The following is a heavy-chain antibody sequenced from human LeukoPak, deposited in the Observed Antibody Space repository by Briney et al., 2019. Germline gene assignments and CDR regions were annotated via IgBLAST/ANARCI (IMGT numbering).Heavy chain of an antibody. CDR2: LSGRGSST. Sequence: GGSLRLSCAASRFSFSSYAMSWVRQAPGKGLEWVSTLSGRGSSTYYADSVKGRFTISRDNSKNTLYLQMNSLRAEDTAVYYCARGHYGLDVWGQGTTVTVSS. V-gene: IGHV3-23*01. J-gene: IGHJ6*02. CDR3: ARGHYGLDV. CDR1: RFSFSSYA.